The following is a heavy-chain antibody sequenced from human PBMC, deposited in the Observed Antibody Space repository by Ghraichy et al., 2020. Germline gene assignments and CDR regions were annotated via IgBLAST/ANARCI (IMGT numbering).Heavy chain of an antibody. CDR1: GGSFSGYY. Sequence: SETLSLTCVVYGGSFSGYYWSWIRQPPGKGLEWIGEINHSGNTNYNSSIKSRVTISVDTSKNQFSLNLASVTAADTSVYYCARLALASRYSYGLDYWGQGTQVTVSS. J-gene: IGHJ4*02. CDR3: ARLALASRYSYGLDY. D-gene: IGHD5-18*01. CDR2: INHSGNT. V-gene: IGHV4-34*01.